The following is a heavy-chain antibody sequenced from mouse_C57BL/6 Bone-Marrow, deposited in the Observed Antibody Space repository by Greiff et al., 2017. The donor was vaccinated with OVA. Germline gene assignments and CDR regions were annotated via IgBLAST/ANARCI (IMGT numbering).Heavy chain of an antibody. Sequence: EVMLVESGEGLVKPGGSLKLSCAASGFTFSSYAMSWVRQTPEQRLEWVAYISSGGDYIYYADNVKGRFTIARDHARNTLYLQLCSLKSEDTAMYYCTRDYYSIWYFDVWGTGTTVTVSS. CDR3: TRDYYSIWYFDV. CDR2: ISSGGDYI. J-gene: IGHJ1*03. V-gene: IGHV5-9-1*02. CDR1: GFTFSSYA. D-gene: IGHD2-5*01.